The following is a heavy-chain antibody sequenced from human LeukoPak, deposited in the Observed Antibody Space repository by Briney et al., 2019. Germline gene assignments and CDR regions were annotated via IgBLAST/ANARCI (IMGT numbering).Heavy chain of an antibody. CDR2: ISGSGGSK. V-gene: IGHV3-23*01. CDR1: GFAFSDYW. D-gene: IGHD1-26*01. Sequence: GSLRLSCTASGFAFSDYWMSWVRQAPGKGLEWVGGISGSGGSKDYADSVKGRFTISRDKSKNTLYMQMKSLRAEDTAVYYCAKEGMGSGSYYSDYWGQGTLVTVSS. CDR3: AKEGMGSGSYYSDY. J-gene: IGHJ4*02.